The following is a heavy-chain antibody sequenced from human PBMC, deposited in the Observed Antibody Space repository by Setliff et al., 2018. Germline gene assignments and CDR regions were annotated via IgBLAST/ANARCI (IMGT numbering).Heavy chain of an antibody. V-gene: IGHV3-7*01. CDR3: VRDDADNYDAFDN. Sequence: PGGSLRLSCAASGFTFSSDPMNWVRQAPGKGLEWVADIKQDGSTKYYLDSVKGRFTISRDNAKRSLYLQMNGLRADDTGVYYCVRDDADNYDAFDNWGQGTLVTVSS. CDR2: IKQDGSTK. J-gene: IGHJ3*02. D-gene: IGHD3-22*01. CDR1: GFTFSSDP.